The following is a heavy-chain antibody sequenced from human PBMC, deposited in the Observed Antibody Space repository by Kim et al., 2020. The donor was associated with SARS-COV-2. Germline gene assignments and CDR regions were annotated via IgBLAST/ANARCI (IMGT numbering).Heavy chain of an antibody. Sequence: GGSLRLSCAASGFTFSSYGMHWVRQAPGKGLEWVAVISYDGSNKYYADSVKGRFTISRDNSKNTLYLQMNSLRAEDTAVYYCASEDTATGYYYYGMDVWGQGTTVTVSS. CDR2: ISYDGSNK. CDR3: ASEDTATGYYYYGMDV. D-gene: IGHD5-18*01. V-gene: IGHV3-33*05. CDR1: GFTFSSYG. J-gene: IGHJ6*02.